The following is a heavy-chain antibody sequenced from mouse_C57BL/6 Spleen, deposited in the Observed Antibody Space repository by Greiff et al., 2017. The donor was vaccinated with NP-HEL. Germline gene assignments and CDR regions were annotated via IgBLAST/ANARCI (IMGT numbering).Heavy chain of an antibody. CDR1: GYTFTSYG. V-gene: IGHV1-81*01. Sequence: QVQLKESGAELARPGASVKLSCKASGYTFTSYGISWVKQRTGQGLEWIGEIYPRSGNTYYNEKFKGKATLTADKSSSTAYMELRSLTSEDSAVYFCARGSNWDRAYFDYWGQGTTLTVSS. CDR2: IYPRSGNT. D-gene: IGHD4-1*01. J-gene: IGHJ2*01. CDR3: ARGSNWDRAYFDY.